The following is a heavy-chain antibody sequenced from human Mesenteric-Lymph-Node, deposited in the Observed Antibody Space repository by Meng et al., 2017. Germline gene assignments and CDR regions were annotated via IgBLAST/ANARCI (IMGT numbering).Heavy chain of an antibody. CDR1: GGSFSGYY. V-gene: IGHV4-34*01. CDR2: INHSGST. CDR3: ARGYYDSSGYGYWYFDL. J-gene: IGHJ2*01. D-gene: IGHD3-22*01. Sequence: QWWDGLLKPSETLSLTCAVYGGSFSGYYWSWIRQPPGKGLEWIGEINHSGSTNYNPSLKSRVTISVDTSKNQFSLKLSSVTAADTAVYYCARGYYDSSGYGYWYFDLWGRGTLVTVSS.